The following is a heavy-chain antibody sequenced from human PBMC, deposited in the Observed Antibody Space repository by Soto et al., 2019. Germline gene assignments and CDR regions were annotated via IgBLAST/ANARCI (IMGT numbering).Heavy chain of an antibody. J-gene: IGHJ3*02. D-gene: IGHD1-1*01. CDR1: GFICSSYD. Sequence: GGSLRLSCVVSGFICSSYDMSWVRQAPGKGLEWVSTILVGGSTHYEDSVKGRFTISRDTSKNTVYLQMNSLTAGDTAFYYCAKATATSGGAFEIYGQGTMVTVSS. CDR2: ILVGGST. V-gene: IGHV3-23*01. CDR3: AKATATSGGAFEI.